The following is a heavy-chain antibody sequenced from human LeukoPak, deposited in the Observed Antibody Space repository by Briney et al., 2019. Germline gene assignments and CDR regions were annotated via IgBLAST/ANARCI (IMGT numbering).Heavy chain of an antibody. D-gene: IGHD3-10*01. V-gene: IGHV4-39*02. J-gene: IGHJ4*02. CDR2: ISYTGTT. Sequence: SETLSLTCTVSGCSIGSSSYSWGWIRQPPGKGLEWIGSISYTGTTYYNPSLKSRVTISLDTSKNQFSLKLISVTAADTALYYCAREGPHGSGIYYNPLDYWGQGALVIVSS. CDR1: GCSIGSSSYS. CDR3: AREGPHGSGIYYNPLDY.